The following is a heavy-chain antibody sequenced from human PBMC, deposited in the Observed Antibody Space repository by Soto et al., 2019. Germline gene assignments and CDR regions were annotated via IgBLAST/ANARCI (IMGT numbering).Heavy chain of an antibody. J-gene: IGHJ4*02. CDR3: TRGGSATIFGVANFDY. Sequence: PGGSLRLSCAASGFTFSSYAMSWVRQAPGKGLEWVSVIYSGGSTYYADSVKGRFTISRHNSKNTLYLQMNSLRADDTAVYYCTRGGSATIFGVANFDYWGQGTLVTVSS. V-gene: IGHV3-53*04. CDR1: GFTFSSYA. D-gene: IGHD3-3*01. CDR2: IYSGGST.